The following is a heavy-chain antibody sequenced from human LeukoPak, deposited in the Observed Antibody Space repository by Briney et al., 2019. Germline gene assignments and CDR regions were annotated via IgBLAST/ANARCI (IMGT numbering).Heavy chain of an antibody. V-gene: IGHV3-74*01. Sequence: PGGSLRLSCAASGFTFSSYWMHWVRQAPGKGLVWVSRINSDGSGTSYADSVKGRFTISRDNAKNTLYLQMNSLRAEDTAVYYCARGVAAAVYYFDYWGQGTLVTVSS. CDR2: INSDGSGT. J-gene: IGHJ4*02. D-gene: IGHD6-13*01. CDR1: GFTFSSYW. CDR3: ARGVAAAVYYFDY.